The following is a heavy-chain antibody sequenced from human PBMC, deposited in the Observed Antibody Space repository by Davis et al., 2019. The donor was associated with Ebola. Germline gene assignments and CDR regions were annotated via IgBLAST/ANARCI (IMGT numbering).Heavy chain of an antibody. V-gene: IGHV4-39*01. D-gene: IGHD5-18*01. CDR2: IYYSGST. J-gene: IGHJ6*02. Sequence: SETLSLTCTVSGGSISSSSYYWGWIRQPPGKGLEWIGNIYYSGSTYYNPSLKSRVTISVDTSKNQFSLKLSSVTAADTAVYYCARGHSYGPMVYGLDVWGQGTTVTVSS. CDR1: GGSISSSSYY. CDR3: ARGHSYGPMVYGLDV.